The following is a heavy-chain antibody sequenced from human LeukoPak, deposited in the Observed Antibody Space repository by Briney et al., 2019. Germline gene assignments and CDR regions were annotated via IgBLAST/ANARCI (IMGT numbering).Heavy chain of an antibody. D-gene: IGHD1-14*01. CDR1: GGSFSNYY. V-gene: IGHV4-4*07. Sequence: PSETLSLTCTVSGGSFSNYYWSWIRQPAGKGLYCIGRIYTSGSTNYNPSVKSRVTMPVDTSNNQFSLKLTSVTAADTAVYYCARQPPQYYGMDVWGQGTTVTVSS. J-gene: IGHJ6*02. CDR3: ARQPPQYYGMDV. CDR2: IYTSGST.